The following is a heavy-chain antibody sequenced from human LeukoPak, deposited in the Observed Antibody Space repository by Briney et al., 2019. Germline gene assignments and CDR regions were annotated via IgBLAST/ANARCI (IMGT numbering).Heavy chain of an antibody. Sequence: SETLSLTCTVSGGSISSYYWSWIRQPPGKGLEWNGYIYYSGSTNYNPSLKSRVTISVDTSKTQFSLKLSSVTAADTAVYYCARQGPDYGEARFYPYYFDYWGQGTLVTVSS. J-gene: IGHJ4*02. CDR3: ARQGPDYGEARFYPYYFDY. CDR1: GGSISSYY. CDR2: IYYSGST. V-gene: IGHV4-59*08. D-gene: IGHD4-17*01.